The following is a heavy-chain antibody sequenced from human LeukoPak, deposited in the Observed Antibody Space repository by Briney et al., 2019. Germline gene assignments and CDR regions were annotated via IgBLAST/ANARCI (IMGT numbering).Heavy chain of an antibody. CDR1: GFTFDDYA. J-gene: IGHJ4*02. CDR3: ASIAVADSSSDY. Sequence: PGRSLRLSCAASGFTFDDYAMHWVRQAPGKGLEWVSGISWNSGSIGYADSVKGRLTISRDNAKSSLYLQMNSLGAEDTALYYCASIAVADSSSDYWGQGTLVTVSS. CDR2: ISWNSGSI. V-gene: IGHV3-9*01. D-gene: IGHD6-19*01.